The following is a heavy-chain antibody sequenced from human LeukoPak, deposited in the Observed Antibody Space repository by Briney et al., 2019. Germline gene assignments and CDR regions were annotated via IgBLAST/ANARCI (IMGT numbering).Heavy chain of an antibody. CDR3: ARSDSGDRI. Sequence: GESLKISCKGSGYTFTNYWISWVRQMPGTGLEWMGRINPSDSYTNYSPSFQGHVTISSDKSISTAYLQWSSLEASDTAMYYCARSDSGDRIWGQGTLVTVSS. J-gene: IGHJ4*02. CDR2: INPSDSYT. CDR1: GYTFTNYW. V-gene: IGHV5-10-1*01. D-gene: IGHD4-17*01.